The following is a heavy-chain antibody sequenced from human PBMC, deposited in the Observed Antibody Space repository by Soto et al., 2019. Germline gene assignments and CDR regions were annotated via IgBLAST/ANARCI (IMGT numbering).Heavy chain of an antibody. CDR2: IYSGGST. CDR1: GVTVSSNY. V-gene: IGHV3-66*01. CDR3: ARDRAARLAFDY. Sequence: GGSLRLSCAASGVTVSSNYMSWVRQAPGKGLEWVSVIYSGGSTYYADSVKGRFTISRDNSKNTLYLQMNSLRAEDTAVYYCARDRAARLAFDYWGQGTLVTVSS. D-gene: IGHD6-6*01. J-gene: IGHJ4*02.